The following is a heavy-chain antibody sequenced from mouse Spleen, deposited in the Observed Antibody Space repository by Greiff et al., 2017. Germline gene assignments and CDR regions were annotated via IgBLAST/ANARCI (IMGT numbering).Heavy chain of an antibody. CDR1: GFTFSSYA. V-gene: IGHV5-9*04. CDR2: ISSGGGNT. Sequence: EVKLVESGGGLVKLGGSLKLSCAASGFTFSSYAMSWVRQTPEKRLEWVATISSGGGNTYYPDSVKGRFTISRDNAKNTLYLQMSSLRSEDTAMYYCARQGDYGGDAMDYWGQGTSVTVSS. D-gene: IGHD2-4*01. J-gene: IGHJ4*01. CDR3: ARQGDYGGDAMDY.